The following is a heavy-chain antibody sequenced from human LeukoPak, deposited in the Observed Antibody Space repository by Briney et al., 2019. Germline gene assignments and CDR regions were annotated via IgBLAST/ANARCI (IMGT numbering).Heavy chain of an antibody. Sequence: GSVRVSCEASGYTFTGYYMHWVRQAPGQGLEWVGWIKHNRGGKNYAQTVKGRVTITRDKSMSTAYMEMNRLRGDDTAVYYCAREKGYSYGSSNLFDPWGQGTLVTVSS. CDR2: IKHNRGGK. J-gene: IGHJ5*02. CDR3: AREKGYSYGSSNLFDP. CDR1: GYTFTGYY. D-gene: IGHD5-18*01. V-gene: IGHV1-2*02.